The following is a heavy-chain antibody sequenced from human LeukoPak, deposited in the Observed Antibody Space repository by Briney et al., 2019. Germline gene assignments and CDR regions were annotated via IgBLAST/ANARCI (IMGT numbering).Heavy chain of an antibody. CDR3: ARGEPYYYGSGSYPYNWFDP. V-gene: IGHV4-34*01. CDR1: GGSFSGYY. D-gene: IGHD3-10*01. Sequence: PSETLSLTCAVYGGSFSGYYWSWIRQPPGKGLEWIGEINHSGSTNYNPSLKSRVTISVDTSENQFSLKLSSVTAADTAVYYCARGEPYYYGSGSYPYNWFDPWGQGTLVTVSS. J-gene: IGHJ5*02. CDR2: INHSGST.